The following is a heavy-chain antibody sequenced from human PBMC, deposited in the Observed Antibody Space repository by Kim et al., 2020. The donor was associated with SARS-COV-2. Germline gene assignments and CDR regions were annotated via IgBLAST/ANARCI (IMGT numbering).Heavy chain of an antibody. Sequence: GGSLRHSCAASGFTFSSYAMSWVRQAPGKGLEWVSAISGSGGSTYYADSVKGRFTISRDNSKNTLYLQMNSLRAEDTAVYYCAKDVSRWVVRGLLDVWGQGTTVTVSS. V-gene: IGHV3-23*01. CDR2: ISGSGGST. CDR1: GFTFSSYA. D-gene: IGHD3-10*01. J-gene: IGHJ6*02. CDR3: AKDVSRWVVRGLLDV.